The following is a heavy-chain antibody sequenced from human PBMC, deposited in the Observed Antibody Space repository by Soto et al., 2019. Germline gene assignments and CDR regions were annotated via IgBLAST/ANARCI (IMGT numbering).Heavy chain of an antibody. CDR1: GFTFSSYS. D-gene: IGHD6-13*01. CDR2: ISSSSSTI. Sequence: GGSLRLSCAASGFTFSSYSMNWVRQAPGKGLEWVSYISSSSSTIYYADSVKGRFTISRDNAKNSLYLQMNSLRAEDTAVYYCARDLEGAWYSSSWYYDYWGQGTLVTVSS. CDR3: ARDLEGAWYSSSWYYDY. V-gene: IGHV3-48*01. J-gene: IGHJ4*02.